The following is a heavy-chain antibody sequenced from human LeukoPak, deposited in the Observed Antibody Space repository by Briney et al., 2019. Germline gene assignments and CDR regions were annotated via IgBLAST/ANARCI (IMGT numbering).Heavy chain of an antibody. Sequence: ASVKVSCKASEYTFTGYYIHWVRQAPGQGLEWMGGIIPIFGTANYAQKFQGRVTITADESTSTAYMELSSLRSEDTAVYYCARGKGHYYGSGSYYYYYMDVWGKGTTVTISS. J-gene: IGHJ6*03. D-gene: IGHD3-10*01. CDR2: IIPIFGTA. V-gene: IGHV1-69*13. CDR3: ARGKGHYYGSGSYYYYYMDV. CDR1: EYTFTGYY.